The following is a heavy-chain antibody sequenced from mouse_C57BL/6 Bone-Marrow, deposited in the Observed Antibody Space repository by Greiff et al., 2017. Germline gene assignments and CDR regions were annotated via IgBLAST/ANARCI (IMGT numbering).Heavy chain of an antibody. Sequence: QVQLQQPGAELVMPGASVKLSCTASGYTFTSYWMHWVQQRPGQGLEWIGEIDPSGSYTNYNQKFKGKSTLTVDKSSSTAYMQLSSLTSEEAAVYYWARWYDRYDFYFDYWGQGTTLTVSS. CDR2: IDPSGSYT. V-gene: IGHV1-69*01. J-gene: IGHJ2*01. CDR3: ARWYDRYDFYFDY. D-gene: IGHD2-3*01. CDR1: GYTFTSYW.